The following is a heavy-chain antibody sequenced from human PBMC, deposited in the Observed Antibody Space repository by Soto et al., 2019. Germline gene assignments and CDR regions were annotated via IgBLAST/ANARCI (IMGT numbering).Heavy chain of an antibody. CDR2: ISXYNGNX. J-gene: IGHJ4*02. CDR1: GCTFTRYG. Sequence: XSVKVSCKASGCTFTRYGISWVRQAPGQGLEWMGWISXYNGNXNYAKKIQGRXXMTADKSXXKAYMELRSLRSDETAVYYCARDPSQGVYYFDYWGQGTLVTVSS. D-gene: IGHD3-10*01. V-gene: IGHV1-18*01. CDR3: ARDPSQGVYYFDY.